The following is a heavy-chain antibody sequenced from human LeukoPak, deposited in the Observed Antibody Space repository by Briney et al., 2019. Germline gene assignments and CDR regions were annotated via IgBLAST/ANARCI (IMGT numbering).Heavy chain of an antibody. Sequence: GASVKVSCKASGYTFTSYGISWVRQAPGQGLEWMGWISAYNGNTNYAQKFQGRVTMTRDTSISTAYMELSRLRSDDTAVYYCARIGLVSPRGAFDIWGQGTMVTVSS. CDR3: ARIGLVSPRGAFDI. D-gene: IGHD3-10*01. V-gene: IGHV1-18*01. CDR2: ISAYNGNT. CDR1: GYTFTSYG. J-gene: IGHJ3*02.